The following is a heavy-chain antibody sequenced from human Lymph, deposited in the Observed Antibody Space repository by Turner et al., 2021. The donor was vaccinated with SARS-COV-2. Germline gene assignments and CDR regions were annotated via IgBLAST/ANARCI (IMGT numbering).Heavy chain of an antibody. J-gene: IGHJ4*02. Sequence: QVQLVDSGGGVVQPGRFLRLSCAASGFTFSSYAMHWVRQAPGKGLEWVALISYDGSNKYYADSVKGRFTISRDNSKNTLYLQMNSLRAEDTAVYYCARDVGAALDYWGQGTLVTVSS. D-gene: IGHD6-25*01. CDR1: GFTFSSYA. CDR3: ARDVGAALDY. CDR2: ISYDGSNK. V-gene: IGHV3-30-3*01.